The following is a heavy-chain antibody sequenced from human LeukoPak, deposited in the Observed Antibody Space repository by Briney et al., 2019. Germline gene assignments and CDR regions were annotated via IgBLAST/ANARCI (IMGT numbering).Heavy chain of an antibody. D-gene: IGHD3-22*01. J-gene: IGHJ4*02. CDR1: GYTLTSYD. V-gene: IGHV1-8*01. Sequence: GVSVKVSCKASGYTLTSYDINWVRQATGQGLEWMGWMNPNSGNTGYARKFQGRVTMTRNTSISTAYMELSSLRSEDTAVYYCARVLSRFTMIVVALGYWGQGTLVTVSS. CDR3: ARVLSRFTMIVVALGY. CDR2: MNPNSGNT.